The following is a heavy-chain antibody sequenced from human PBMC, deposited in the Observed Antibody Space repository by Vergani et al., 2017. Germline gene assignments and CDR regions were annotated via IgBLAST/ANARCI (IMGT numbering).Heavy chain of an antibody. J-gene: IGHJ4*02. D-gene: IGHD6-13*01. CDR3: AKELSPSSSWYENFDY. V-gene: IGHV1-58*01. CDR1: GFTFTSSA. CDR2: IVVGSGNT. Sequence: QMQLVQSGPEVKKPGTSVKVSCKASGFTFTSSAVQWVRQARGQRLEWIGWIVVGSGNTNYAQKFQERVTITRDMSTSTAYMELSSLRSEDTAVYYCAKELSPSSSWYENFDYWGQGTLVTVSS.